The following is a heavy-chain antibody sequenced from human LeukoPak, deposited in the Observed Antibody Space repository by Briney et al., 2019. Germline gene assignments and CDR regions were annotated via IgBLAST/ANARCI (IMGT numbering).Heavy chain of an antibody. J-gene: IGHJ6*03. Sequence: SETLSLTCTVSGGSISSYYWSWIRQPPGKGLEWIGYIYYSGSTNYKPSLKSRVTISVDTSKNQFSLKLISVTAADTAVYYCARGIVVVAQLGFYFYYMDVWGKGTTVTISS. D-gene: IGHD2-15*01. CDR1: GGSISSYY. V-gene: IGHV4-59*08. CDR3: ARGIVVVAQLGFYFYYMDV. CDR2: IYYSGST.